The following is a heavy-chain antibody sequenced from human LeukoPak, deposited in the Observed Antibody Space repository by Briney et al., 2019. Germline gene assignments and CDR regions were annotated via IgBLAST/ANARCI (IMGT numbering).Heavy chain of an antibody. D-gene: IGHD5-18*01. V-gene: IGHV1-3*01. J-gene: IGHJ5*02. CDR3: ARAKAWDTAMENGGFDP. Sequence: SVKVSCKASGYTFTSYAMHWVRQAPGQRLEWMGWINAGNGNTGYAQKFQGRVTMTRNTSISTAYMELSSLRSEDTAVYYCARAKAWDTAMENGGFDPWGQGTLVTVSS. CDR2: INAGNGNT. CDR1: GYTFTSYA.